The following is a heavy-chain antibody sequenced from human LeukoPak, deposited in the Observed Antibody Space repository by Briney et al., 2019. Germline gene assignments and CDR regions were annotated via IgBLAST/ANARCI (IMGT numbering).Heavy chain of an antibody. Sequence: SETLSLTCTVSGGSISSYYWSWIRQPPGKGLEWIGYIYYSGSTNYNPSLKSRVTISVDTSKNQFSLKLSSVTAADTAVYYCARVPGYDFWSGYPYYYYMDVWGKGTTVTVSS. CDR1: GGSISSYY. J-gene: IGHJ6*03. V-gene: IGHV4-59*01. CDR2: IYYSGST. D-gene: IGHD3-3*01. CDR3: ARVPGYDFWSGYPYYYYMDV.